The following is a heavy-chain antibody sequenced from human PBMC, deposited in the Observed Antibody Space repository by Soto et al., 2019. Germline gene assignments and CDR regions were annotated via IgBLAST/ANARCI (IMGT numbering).Heavy chain of an antibody. J-gene: IGHJ5*02. V-gene: IGHV4-4*02. CDR3: ARITRRVPGEGWFDP. CDR2: IYHSGST. CDR1: SGSISSSNW. Sequence: QVQLQESGPGLVKPSGTLSLTCAVSSGSISSSNWWSWVRQRPGKGLEWIGEIYHSGSTNYNTSLKSRVTISVDKSKNQFSLKLSSVTAADTAVYYCARITRRVPGEGWFDPWGQGPLVTVPS. D-gene: IGHD1-20*01.